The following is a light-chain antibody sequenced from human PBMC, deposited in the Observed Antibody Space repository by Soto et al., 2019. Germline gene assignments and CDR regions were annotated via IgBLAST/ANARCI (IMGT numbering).Light chain of an antibody. CDR3: QQRSNWPPGVT. CDR2: HTS. J-gene: IGKJ3*01. V-gene: IGKV3-11*01. Sequence: EIVLTQSPATLSLSPGERVTLSCRASQSVSSYLAWYQQKPGQAPRPLIYHTSNRATGIPARFSGSGSGTDFTLTISSLEPEDFAVYYCQQRSNWPPGVTFGPGTKVDIK. CDR1: QSVSSY.